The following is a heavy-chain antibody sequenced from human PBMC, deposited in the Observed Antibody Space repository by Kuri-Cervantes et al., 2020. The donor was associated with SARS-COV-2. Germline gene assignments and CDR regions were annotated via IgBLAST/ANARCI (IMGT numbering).Heavy chain of an antibody. V-gene: IGHV4-38-2*02. CDR2: IYHSGST. CDR1: GYSISSGYY. Sequence: SETLSLTCTVSGYSISSGYYWGWIRQPPGKGLEWIGSIYHSGSTYYNPSLKSRVTISVDTSKNQFSLKLSSMTAADTAVYYCARDPWGIAAALNAFDIWGQGTMVTVSS. CDR3: ARDPWGIAAALNAFDI. J-gene: IGHJ3*02. D-gene: IGHD6-13*01.